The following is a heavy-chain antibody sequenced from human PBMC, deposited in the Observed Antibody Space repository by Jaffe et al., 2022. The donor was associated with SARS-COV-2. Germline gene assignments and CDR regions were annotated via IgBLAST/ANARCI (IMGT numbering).Heavy chain of an antibody. V-gene: IGHV4-59*01. CDR3: AKWREGANAFDV. D-gene: IGHD1-26*01. Sequence: QVHLQESGPRLVKPSETLSLTCSVSGISTIGYYWNWIRQSPVKGLEWIGYIFHTGSSRYNPSVRSRATVSLDTSKNQFTLRLTSVTAADTAVYYCAKWREGANAFDVWGLGTLVTVSS. J-gene: IGHJ3*01. CDR2: IFHTGSS. CDR1: GISTIGYY.